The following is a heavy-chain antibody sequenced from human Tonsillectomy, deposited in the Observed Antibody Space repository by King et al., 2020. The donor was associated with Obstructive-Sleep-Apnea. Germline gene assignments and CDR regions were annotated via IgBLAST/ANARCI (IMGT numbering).Heavy chain of an antibody. CDR1: GFTFSSYA. CDR2: MSGSGGGT. Sequence: VQLVESGGGLVQPGGSLRLSCAASGFTFSSYAMSWVRQAPGKGLEGVSAMSGSGGGTYYAHSVKGRFTISRDNSKNTLYLQMNSLRAEDTAVYYCAKDCGYSKEAFDIWGQGTMVTVSS. D-gene: IGHD5-18*01. V-gene: IGHV3-23*04. J-gene: IGHJ3*02. CDR3: AKDCGYSKEAFDI.